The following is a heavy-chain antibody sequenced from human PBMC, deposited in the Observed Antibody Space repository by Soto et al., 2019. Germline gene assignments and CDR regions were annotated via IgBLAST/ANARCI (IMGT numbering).Heavy chain of an antibody. Sequence: EVQLVESGGGLVQPGGSLRLSCAASGFTFSRYWMSWVRQAPGKGLQWVANIKEDGSEEHYGDSVKGRFTISRDNTKNSLYLQMNSLTAEDTAVYFCSMGAFDYWGQGTLVTVSS. CDR1: GFTFSRYW. CDR3: SMGAFDY. V-gene: IGHV3-7*01. CDR2: IKEDGSEE. D-gene: IGHD2-8*01. J-gene: IGHJ4*02.